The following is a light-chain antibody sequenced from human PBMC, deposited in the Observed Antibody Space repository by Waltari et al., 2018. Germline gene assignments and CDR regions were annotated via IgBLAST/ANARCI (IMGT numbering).Light chain of an antibody. CDR2: EDN. J-gene: IGLJ3*02. CDR3: YSTDSTGNLWV. V-gene: IGLV3-10*01. Sequence: SYVLTQPPSVSVSPGQTARIACAGAAFPRKYVYLYQQKPGQAPKLVIYEDNKRPSGISERFSASSSGTLATLSIAGAQIEDEADYYCYSTDSTGNLWVFGGGTKVNVL. CDR1: AFPRKY.